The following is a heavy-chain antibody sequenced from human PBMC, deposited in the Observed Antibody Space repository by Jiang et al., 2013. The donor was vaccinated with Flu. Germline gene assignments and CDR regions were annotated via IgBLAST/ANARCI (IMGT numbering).Heavy chain of an antibody. CDR3: ARGGRAVAGPLVWFDP. CDR2: INPNSGGT. D-gene: IGHD6-19*01. V-gene: IGHV1-2*02. J-gene: IGHJ5*02. Sequence: SGYTFTGYYMHWVRQAPGQGLEWMGWINPNSGGTNYAQKFQGRVTMTRDTSISTACMELSRLRSDDTAVYYCARGGRAVAGPLVWFDPWGQGTLVTVSS. CDR1: GYTFTGYY.